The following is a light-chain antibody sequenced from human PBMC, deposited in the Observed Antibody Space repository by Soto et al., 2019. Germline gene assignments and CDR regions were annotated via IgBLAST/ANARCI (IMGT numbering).Light chain of an antibody. CDR3: QQYNNWPPMYT. Sequence: EIVMTQSPATLSVSPGERATLSCRASQSVSSNLAWYQQKPGQAPRLLIYGASTRATGIPARFSGSGSGKEFTLTISSLKSEDFAVYYCQQYNNWPPMYTFGQGKKLEIK. V-gene: IGKV3-15*01. CDR2: GAS. CDR1: QSVSSN. J-gene: IGKJ2*01.